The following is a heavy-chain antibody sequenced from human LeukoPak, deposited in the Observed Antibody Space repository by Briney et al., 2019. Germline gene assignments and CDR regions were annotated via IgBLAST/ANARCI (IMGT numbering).Heavy chain of an antibody. CDR3: ARGPPYIVVVTAIGFFDS. J-gene: IGHJ4*02. CDR1: GGSISSNSYY. V-gene: IGHV4-39*07. CDR2: INHSGST. Sequence: SETLSLTCTVSGGSISSNSYYWSWIRQPPGKGLEWIGEINHSGSTNYNPSFKSRVTISVDTSKIQFSLKLSSVTAADTAVYYCARGPPYIVVVTAIGFFDSWGQGTLVTVSS. D-gene: IGHD2-21*02.